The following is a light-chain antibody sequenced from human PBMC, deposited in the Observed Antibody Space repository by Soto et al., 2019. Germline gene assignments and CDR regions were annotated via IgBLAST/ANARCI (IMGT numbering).Light chain of an antibody. CDR3: QQYGSSPYA. Sequence: EIVLTQSPGTLSLSPGERATLSCRASQSVRSNFLAWYHQKPGQAPRLLIYGASTRAAGTPDRIRGSGSGTDFTLTISRLEPEDFAVYYCQQYGSSPYAFGQGTKLEIK. J-gene: IGKJ2*01. CDR1: QSVRSNF. CDR2: GAS. V-gene: IGKV3-20*01.